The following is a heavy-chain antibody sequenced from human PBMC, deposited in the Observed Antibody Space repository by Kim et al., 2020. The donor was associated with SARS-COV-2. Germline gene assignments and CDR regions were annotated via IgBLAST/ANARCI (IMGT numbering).Heavy chain of an antibody. CDR2: IKSKTDGGTT. Sequence: GGSLRLSCAASGFTFSNAWMSWVRQAPGKGLEWVGRIKSKTDGGTTDYAAPVKGRFTISRDDSKNTLYLQMNSLKTEDTAVYYCTTGSYYYDSSGYYPPDYWGQGTLVTVSS. CDR1: GFTFSNAW. J-gene: IGHJ4*02. CDR3: TTGSYYYDSSGYYPPDY. V-gene: IGHV3-15*01. D-gene: IGHD3-22*01.